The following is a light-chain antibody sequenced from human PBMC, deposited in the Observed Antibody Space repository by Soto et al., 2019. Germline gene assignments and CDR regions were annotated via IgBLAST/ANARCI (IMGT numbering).Light chain of an antibody. V-gene: IGKV3-11*01. Sequence: EIVLTQSPATLSLSTGGRATLSCRASQSVRSYLAWYQQKPGQAPRLLIYDASNRATGIPARFSGSGSGTDFTLTFSSLEPEDFAVYYCQQRSNWPPFTFGQGTRLEIK. CDR2: DAS. J-gene: IGKJ5*01. CDR1: QSVRSY. CDR3: QQRSNWPPFT.